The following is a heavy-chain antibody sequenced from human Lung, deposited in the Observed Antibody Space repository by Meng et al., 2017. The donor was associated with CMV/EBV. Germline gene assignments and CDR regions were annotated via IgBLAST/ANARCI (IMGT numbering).Heavy chain of an antibody. CDR1: GGSFSGYY. D-gene: IGHD2-2*01. Sequence: SXTLSLXCAVYGGSFSGYYWSWIRQPPGKGLEWIGKINHSGSTNYNPSLKGRVTIAVDTSKNQFSLKLGSVTAADTSVYYCARALVVPAASLDYWRQGTLVTVSS. V-gene: IGHV4-34*01. J-gene: IGHJ4*02. CDR2: INHSGST. CDR3: ARALVVPAASLDY.